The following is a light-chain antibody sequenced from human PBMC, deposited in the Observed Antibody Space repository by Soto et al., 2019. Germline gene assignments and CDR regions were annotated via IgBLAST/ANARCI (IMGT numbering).Light chain of an antibody. CDR2: EVS. V-gene: IGLV2-14*01. Sequence: LTQPASVSGPPGQSITLSCTGTSSDVGGYNYVSWYQQHPGKAPKLMIYEVSNRPSGVSNRFSGSKSGNTASLTISGLQAEDEADYYCNSYASSGTLVFGTGTKVTVL. J-gene: IGLJ1*01. CDR3: NSYASSGTLV. CDR1: SSDVGGYNY.